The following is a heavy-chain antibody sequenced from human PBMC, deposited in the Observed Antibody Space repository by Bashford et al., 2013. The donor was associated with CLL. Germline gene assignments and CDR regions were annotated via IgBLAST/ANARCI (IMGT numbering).Heavy chain of an antibody. CDR1: WYFTFSSYW. J-gene: IGHJ4*02. CDR3: ARGYYYDSSGYFPIDY. CDR2: INSDGSST. V-gene: IGHV3-74*01. D-gene: IGHD3-22*01. Sequence: GSLRLSCAASWYFTFSSYWMHWVRQAPGKGLVWVSRINSDGSSTSYADSVKGRFTISRDNAKNTLYLQMNSLRAEDTAVYYCARGYYYDSSGYFPIDYWGQGTLVTVSS.